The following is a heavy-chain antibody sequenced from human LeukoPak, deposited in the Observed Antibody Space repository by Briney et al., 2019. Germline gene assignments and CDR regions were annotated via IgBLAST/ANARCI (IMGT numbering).Heavy chain of an antibody. J-gene: IGHJ5*02. CDR2: IYYSGST. V-gene: IGHV4-59*12. CDR1: GGSISSYY. Sequence: SETLSLTCTVSGGSISSYYWTWIRQPPGKGLEWIGHIYYSGSTNYNPSLKSPVTISIETSKNQFSLKLSSVTAADTAVYYCARGAYDFWIPNWFDPWGQGTLVTVSS. D-gene: IGHD3-3*01. CDR3: ARGAYDFWIPNWFDP.